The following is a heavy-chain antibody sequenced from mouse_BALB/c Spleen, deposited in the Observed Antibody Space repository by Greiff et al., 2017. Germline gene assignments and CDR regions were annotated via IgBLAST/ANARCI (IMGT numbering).Heavy chain of an antibody. D-gene: IGHD3-1*01. V-gene: IGHV2-3*01. Sequence: VMLVESGPGLVAPSQSLSITCTVSGFSLTSYGVSWVRQPPGKGLEWLGVIWGDGSTNYHSAHISRLSISKDNSKSQVFLKLNSLQTDDTATYYSALEQSSYYFDYWGQGTTLTVSS. CDR2: IWGDGST. CDR3: ALEQSSYYFDY. CDR1: GFSLTSYG. J-gene: IGHJ2*01.